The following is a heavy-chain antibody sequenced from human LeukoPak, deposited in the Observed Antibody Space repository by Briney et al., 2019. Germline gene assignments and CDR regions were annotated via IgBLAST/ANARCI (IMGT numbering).Heavy chain of an antibody. J-gene: IGHJ6*03. CDR1: GYTFTSYD. CDR2: IIPMFNTP. Sequence: SVKVSCKASGYTFTSYDINWVRQATGQGLEWMGGIIPMFNTPNYAQKFQGRVTITTDESTSTAYMELSSLRSEDTAVYYCAREGQNYYMDVWGKGTTVTVSS. CDR3: AREGQNYYMDV. V-gene: IGHV1-69*05.